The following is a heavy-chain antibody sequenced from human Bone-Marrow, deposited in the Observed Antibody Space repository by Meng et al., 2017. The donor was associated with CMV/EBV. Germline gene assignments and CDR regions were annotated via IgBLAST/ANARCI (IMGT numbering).Heavy chain of an antibody. CDR1: GYTLTDYY. CDR3: ARSSGWSRIDY. V-gene: IGHV1-2*02. CDR2: INPNTDT. D-gene: IGHD6-19*01. Sequence: QLQLVQAGAEVKQPGASVKVSCKASGYTLTDYYIHWVRQAPGQWLEWMGWINPNTDTNYAQNFQGRVTMTRDMSINPAYMELSRLTSGDTAVYYCARSSGWSRIDYWGQGTLVTVSS. J-gene: IGHJ4*02.